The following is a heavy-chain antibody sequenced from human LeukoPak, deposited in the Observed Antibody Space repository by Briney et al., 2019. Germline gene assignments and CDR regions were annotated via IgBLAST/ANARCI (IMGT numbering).Heavy chain of an antibody. Sequence: GGSLRLSCAASGFTFSSYGMHWVRQAPGKGLEWVAVIWYDGSNKYYADSVKGRFTISRDNSKNTLYLQMNSLRAEDTAVYYCARIWRATVTTFDYWGQGTLVTVSS. J-gene: IGHJ4*02. CDR2: IWYDGSNK. CDR1: GFTFSSYG. CDR3: ARIWRATVTTFDY. D-gene: IGHD4-17*01. V-gene: IGHV3-33*01.